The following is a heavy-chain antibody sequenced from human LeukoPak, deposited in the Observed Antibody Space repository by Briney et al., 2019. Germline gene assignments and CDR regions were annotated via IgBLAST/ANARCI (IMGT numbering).Heavy chain of an antibody. CDR2: ISYDGSNK. V-gene: IGHV3-30*18. CDR1: GFTFSSYG. Sequence: GGSLRLSCAASGFTFSSYGMHWVRQAPGKGLEWVAVISYDGSNKYYADSVKGRFTISRDNSKNTLYLQMNSLRAEDTAVYYCAKEPYYDRSNPGDYWGQGTLVTVSS. CDR3: AKEPYYDRSNPGDY. D-gene: IGHD3-22*01. J-gene: IGHJ4*02.